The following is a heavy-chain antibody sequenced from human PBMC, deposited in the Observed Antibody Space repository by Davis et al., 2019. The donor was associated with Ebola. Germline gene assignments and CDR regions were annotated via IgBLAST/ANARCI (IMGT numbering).Heavy chain of an antibody. CDR3: AKGAGSWLKYYFDY. V-gene: IGHV3-21*04. Sequence: GESLKISCAASGFTFSSYSMNWVRQAPGKGLEWVSSISSSSSYIYYADSVKGRFTISRDNAKNSLYLQMNSLRAEDTALYYCAKGAGSWLKYYFDYWGQGTLVTVSS. J-gene: IGHJ4*02. D-gene: IGHD6-13*01. CDR1: GFTFSSYS. CDR2: ISSSSSYI.